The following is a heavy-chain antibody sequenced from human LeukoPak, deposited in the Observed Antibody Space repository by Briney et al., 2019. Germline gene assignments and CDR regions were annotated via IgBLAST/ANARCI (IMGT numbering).Heavy chain of an antibody. D-gene: IGHD6-13*01. CDR3: AIIDSSSWYEATDYFDY. CDR2: IIPILGIA. CDR1: GGTFSSYA. Sequence: ASVKVSCKASGGTFSSYAINWVRQAPGQGLEWMGRIIPILGIANYAQKFQGRVTITADKSTSTAYMELSSLRSEDTAVYYCAIIDSSSWYEATDYFDYWGQGTLVTVSS. V-gene: IGHV1-69*04. J-gene: IGHJ4*02.